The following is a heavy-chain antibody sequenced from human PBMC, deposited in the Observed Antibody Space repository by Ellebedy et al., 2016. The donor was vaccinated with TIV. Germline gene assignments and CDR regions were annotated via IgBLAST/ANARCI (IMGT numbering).Heavy chain of an antibody. V-gene: IGHV3-21*04. D-gene: IGHD3-10*01. Sequence: GESLKISCAASGFTVSSNYMSWVRQAPGKGLEWVSSISSSSSYIYYADSVKGRFTISSDNSRTTLYLQMNPLRGEDSAVYYCAREGGQRGFGETFDYWGQGALVTVSS. CDR1: GFTVSSNY. CDR3: AREGGQRGFGETFDY. J-gene: IGHJ4*02. CDR2: ISSSSSYI.